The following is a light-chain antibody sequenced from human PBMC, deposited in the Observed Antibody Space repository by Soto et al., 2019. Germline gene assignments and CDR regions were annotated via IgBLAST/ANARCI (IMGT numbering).Light chain of an antibody. CDR3: QQYNNWPPWT. CDR1: QSVSSN. V-gene: IGKV3-15*01. Sequence: EIVLTQSPATLSLSPGERATLSCRASQSVSSNLAWYQQKPGQAPRLLIYGASTRATGIPARFSGSGSGTEFTLTISSLQSEDLAVYYCQQYNNWPPWTFGQGTKVDIK. J-gene: IGKJ1*01. CDR2: GAS.